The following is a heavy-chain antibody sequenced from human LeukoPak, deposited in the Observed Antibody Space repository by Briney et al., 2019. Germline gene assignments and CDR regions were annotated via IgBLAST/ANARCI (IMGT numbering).Heavy chain of an antibody. Sequence: SETLSLTCTVSGGSISSGGYYWSWIRQPPGKGLEWIGYIYHSGSTYYNPSLKSRVTISVDTSKNQFSLKLSSVTAADTAVYYCATNLLYGSGSYYRYWGQGTLVTVSS. CDR1: GGSISSGGYY. V-gene: IGHV4-30-2*01. CDR3: ATNLLYGSGSYYRY. J-gene: IGHJ4*02. CDR2: IYHSGST. D-gene: IGHD3-10*01.